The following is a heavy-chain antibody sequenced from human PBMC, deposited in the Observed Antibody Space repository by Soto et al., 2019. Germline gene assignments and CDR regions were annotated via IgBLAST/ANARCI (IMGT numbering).Heavy chain of an antibody. J-gene: IGHJ6*02. CDR2: VRYDGTNK. D-gene: IGHD5-12*01. CDR3: ARDGDIEGGPPPKNYAMDV. V-gene: IGHV3-33*08. Sequence: QVRLVESGGGVVQPGRSLRLSCAASGFTFRNFGFHWVRQAPGKGLEWVALVRYDGTNKYYAESLKGRVSISRDNSKNTLYLEMKSLRAEDTAVYYCARDGDIEGGPPPKNYAMDVWGQGTTVTVSS. CDR1: GFTFRNFG.